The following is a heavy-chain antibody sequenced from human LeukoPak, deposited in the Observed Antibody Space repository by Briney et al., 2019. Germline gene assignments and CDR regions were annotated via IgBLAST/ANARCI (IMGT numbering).Heavy chain of an antibody. CDR3: ARAHGVAATFDYYYYGMDV. CDR2: ISAYNGNT. V-gene: IGHV1-18*01. Sequence: ASVKVSCKASGYTFTSYGISWVRQAPGQGLEWMGWISAYNGNTNYAQKLQGRVTMTTDTSTSTAYMELRSLRSDDTAVYYCARAHGVAATFDYYYYGMDVWGQGTTVTASS. D-gene: IGHD2-15*01. J-gene: IGHJ6*02. CDR1: GYTFTSYG.